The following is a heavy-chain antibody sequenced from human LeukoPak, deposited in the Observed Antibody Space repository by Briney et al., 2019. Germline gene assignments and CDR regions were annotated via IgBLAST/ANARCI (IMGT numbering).Heavy chain of an antibody. CDR2: IYSGGTT. D-gene: IGHD4-17*01. Sequence: GGSLRLSCAASGFTVSSSYMSWVRQAPGKGLEWVSVIYSGGTTFYADSVKGRFTISRDNAKNSLYLQMNSLRAEDTAVYYCAREGPHDYGDYVVDYWGQGTLVTVSS. J-gene: IGHJ4*02. CDR3: AREGPHDYGDYVVDY. V-gene: IGHV3-53*01. CDR1: GFTVSSSY.